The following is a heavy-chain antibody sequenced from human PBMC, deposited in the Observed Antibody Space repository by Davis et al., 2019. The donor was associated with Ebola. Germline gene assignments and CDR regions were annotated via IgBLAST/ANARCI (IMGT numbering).Heavy chain of an antibody. V-gene: IGHV5-51*01. J-gene: IGHJ5*02. D-gene: IGHD1-7*01. Sequence: GESLKISCKGSGYSFTSYWIGWVRQMPGKGLEWMGIIYPGDSDTRYSPSFQGQVTISADKSISTAYLQWSSLKASDTAMYYCARQLYAGTTIRSWFDPWGQGTLVTVSS. CDR3: ARQLYAGTTIRSWFDP. CDR1: GYSFTSYW. CDR2: IYPGDSDT.